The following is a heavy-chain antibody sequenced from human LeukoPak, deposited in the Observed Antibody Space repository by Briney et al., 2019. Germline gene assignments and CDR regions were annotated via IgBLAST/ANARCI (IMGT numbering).Heavy chain of an antibody. CDR2: VDESGNS. CDR3: ARAEMRLQWKEIDQ. CDR1: GVSLRGYH. V-gene: IGHV4-34*01. J-gene: IGHJ1*01. Sequence: SETLSLTCGVYGVSLRGYHWSWIRQSPGRGLEWIGEVDESGNSNYNPSLKRRVTISIDTYENQFSLEVTSVTAADTAIYYCARAEMRLQWKEIDQWGQGTLVTVSS. D-gene: IGHD2-15*01.